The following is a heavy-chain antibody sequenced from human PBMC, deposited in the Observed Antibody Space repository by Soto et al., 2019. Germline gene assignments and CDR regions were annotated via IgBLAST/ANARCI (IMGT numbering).Heavy chain of an antibody. Sequence: QVQLVQSGAEVKKPGSSVKVSCKASGGTFSSYAISWVRQAPGQGLEWMGGIIPIFGTANYAQKFQGRVTITADKSTSTAYMELSSLRSEDTAVYYCARVAPAVVTVTTGPYYYYGMDVWGQGTTVTVSS. V-gene: IGHV1-69*06. J-gene: IGHJ6*02. CDR1: GGTFSSYA. CDR2: IIPIFGTA. CDR3: ARVAPAVVTVTTGPYYYYGMDV. D-gene: IGHD4-4*01.